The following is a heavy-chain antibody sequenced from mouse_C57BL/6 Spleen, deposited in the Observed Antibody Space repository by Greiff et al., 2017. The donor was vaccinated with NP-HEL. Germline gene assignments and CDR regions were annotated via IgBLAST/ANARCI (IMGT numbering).Heavy chain of an antibody. V-gene: IGHV5-4*03. CDR3: ARVTYYGTWYFDV. CDR1: GFTFSSYA. J-gene: IGHJ1*03. CDR2: ISDGGSYT. D-gene: IGHD1-1*01. Sequence: DVKLVESGGGLVKPGGSLKLSCAASGFTFSSYAMSWVRQTPEKRLEWVATISDGGSYTYYPDNVKGRFTISRDNAKNNLYLQMSHLKSEDTAMYYCARVTYYGTWYFDVWGTGTTVTVSS.